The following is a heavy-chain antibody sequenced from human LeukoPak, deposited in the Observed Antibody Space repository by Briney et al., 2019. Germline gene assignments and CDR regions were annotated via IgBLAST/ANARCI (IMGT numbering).Heavy chain of an antibody. CDR2: INPNSGGT. Sequence: ASVKVSCKASGYTFTGYYMHWVRQAPGQGLEWMGWINPNSGGTNYAQKFQGRVTMTRDTSISTAYMELSRLRSDDTAVYYCARVRSSFSLGELSPFDYWGQGTLVTVSS. J-gene: IGHJ4*02. D-gene: IGHD3-16*02. V-gene: IGHV1-2*02. CDR1: GYTFTGYY. CDR3: ARVRSSFSLGELSPFDY.